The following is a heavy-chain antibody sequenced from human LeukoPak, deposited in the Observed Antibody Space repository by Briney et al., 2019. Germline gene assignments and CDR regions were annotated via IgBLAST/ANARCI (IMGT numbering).Heavy chain of an antibody. CDR3: ARSLPYGTTWYGRSDF. CDR1: GFIFNNYA. Sequence: GGSLRLSCAGSGFIFNNYAMHWVRQPPGKGLEWVSGISWNSGSIDYADSVKGRFTISRDNAMYSLYLQMNSLRAEDTAIYYCARSLPYGTTWYGRSDFWGQGTLVTVSS. D-gene: IGHD6-13*01. J-gene: IGHJ4*02. V-gene: IGHV3-9*01. CDR2: ISWNSGSI.